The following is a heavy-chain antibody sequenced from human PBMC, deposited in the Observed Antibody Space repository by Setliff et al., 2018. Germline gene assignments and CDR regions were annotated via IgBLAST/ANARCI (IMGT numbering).Heavy chain of an antibody. Sequence: PSETLSLTCTVSGGSIGPHYWSWIRQAPGKGLEWIGHIFYSDTAKYNPSLESRAAISVDSSKNQFSLKLRSVTAADTAVYYCARPPRGGRWYFDLWGRGTLVTVSS. CDR2: IFYSDTA. CDR3: ARPPRGGRWYFDL. J-gene: IGHJ2*01. V-gene: IGHV4-59*11. D-gene: IGHD3-16*01. CDR1: GGSIGPHY.